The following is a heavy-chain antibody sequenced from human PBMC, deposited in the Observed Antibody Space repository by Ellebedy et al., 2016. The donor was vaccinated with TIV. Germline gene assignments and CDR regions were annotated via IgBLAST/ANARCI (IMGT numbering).Heavy chain of an antibody. J-gene: IGHJ4*02. Sequence: GGSLRLXXAASGFTFSSYGMHWVRQAPGKGLEWVAVIWYDGSNKYYADSVKGRFTISRDNSKNTLYLQMNSLRAEDTAVYYCARGGYSSGWDFDYWGQGTLVTVSS. D-gene: IGHD6-19*01. CDR3: ARGGYSSGWDFDY. CDR2: IWYDGSNK. V-gene: IGHV3-33*01. CDR1: GFTFSSYG.